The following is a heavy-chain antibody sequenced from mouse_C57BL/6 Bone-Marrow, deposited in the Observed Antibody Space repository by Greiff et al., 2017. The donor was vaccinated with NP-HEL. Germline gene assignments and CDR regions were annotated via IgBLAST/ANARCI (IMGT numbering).Heavy chain of an antibody. CDR3: AREDSTFAY. V-gene: IGHV5-4*01. Sequence: DVQLVESGGGLVKPGGSLKLSCAASGFTFSSYAMSWVRQTPEKRLEWVATISDGGSYTYYPDNVKGRFTISRDNAKNNLYLQMSHLKSEDTAMYYCAREDSTFAYWGQGTLVTVSA. J-gene: IGHJ3*01. CDR2: ISDGGSYT. CDR1: GFTFSSYA. D-gene: IGHD2-5*01.